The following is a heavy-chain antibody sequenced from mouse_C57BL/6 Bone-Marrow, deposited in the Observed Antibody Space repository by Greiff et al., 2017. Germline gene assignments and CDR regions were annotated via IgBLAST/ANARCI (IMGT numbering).Heavy chain of an antibody. CDR2: IYPGSGST. J-gene: IGHJ2*01. CDR3: ASRCCGSSYVGDY. V-gene: IGHV1-55*01. Sequence: VQLQQPGAELVKPGASVKMSCKASGYTFTSYWITWVKQSPGQGLEWIGDIYPGSGSTNYNEKFKSKATLTVDTSSRTAYMQLSSLTSEDAAVYYCASRCCGSSYVGDYWGQGTTLTVAS. CDR1: GYTFTSYW. D-gene: IGHD1-1*01.